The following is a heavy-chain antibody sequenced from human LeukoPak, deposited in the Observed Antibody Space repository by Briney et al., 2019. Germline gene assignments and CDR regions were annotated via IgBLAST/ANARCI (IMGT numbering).Heavy chain of an antibody. CDR1: GGSFSGYY. V-gene: IGHV4-34*01. CDR2: INHSGST. J-gene: IGHJ4*02. D-gene: IGHD3-3*01. CDR3: ARGLIRFWLTPYFDY. Sequence: SETLSLTRAVYGGSFSGYYWSWIRQPPGKGLEWIGEINHSGSTNYNPSLKSRVTISVDTSKNQFSLKLSSVTAADTAVYYCARGLIRFWLTPYFDYWGQGTLVTVSS.